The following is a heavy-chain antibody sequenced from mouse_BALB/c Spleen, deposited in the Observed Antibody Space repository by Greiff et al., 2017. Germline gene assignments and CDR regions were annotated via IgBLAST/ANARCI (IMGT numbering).Heavy chain of an antibody. CDR1: GFTFSSYT. J-gene: IGHJ4*01. CDR2: ISSGGSYT. Sequence: EVNLVESGGGLVKPGGSLKLSCAASGFTFSSYTMSWVRQTPEKRLEWVATISSGGSYTYYPDSVKGRFTISRDNAKNTLYLQMSSLKSEDTAMYYCTRDGDYDYAMDYWGQGTSVTVSS. D-gene: IGHD2-4*01. CDR3: TRDGDYDYAMDY. V-gene: IGHV5-6-4*01.